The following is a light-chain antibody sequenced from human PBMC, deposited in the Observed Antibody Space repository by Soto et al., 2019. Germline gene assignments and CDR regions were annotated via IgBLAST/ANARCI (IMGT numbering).Light chain of an antibody. CDR3: SSYTGDTTYV. CDR1: SSDVGAYNY. V-gene: IGLV2-14*03. Sequence: QSVLTQPASVSGSPGQSITISCTGTSSDVGAYNYDSWYQQHHPGEAPKLIIYDVSHRPPGVSNRFSGSKSGNTASLTISGLQTEDEADYYCSSYTGDTTYVFGTGTKVTVI. J-gene: IGLJ1*01. CDR2: DVS.